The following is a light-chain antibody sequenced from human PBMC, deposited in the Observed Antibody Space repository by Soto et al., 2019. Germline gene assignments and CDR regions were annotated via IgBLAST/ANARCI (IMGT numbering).Light chain of an antibody. CDR2: AAS. CDR3: QQLNTYPPWT. V-gene: IGKV1-9*01. Sequence: DIQLTQSPSFLSASVGDRVTITCRASQGISSYLAWYQQKPGKAPELLIYAASTLQSGVPSRFSGSGSGTDFTVTISNLQPEDSATYYCQQLNTYPPWTFGQGTKVEIK. CDR1: QGISSY. J-gene: IGKJ1*01.